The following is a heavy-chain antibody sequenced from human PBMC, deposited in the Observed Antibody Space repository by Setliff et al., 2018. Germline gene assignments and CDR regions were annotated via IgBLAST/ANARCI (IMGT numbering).Heavy chain of an antibody. CDR1: GETFTRYS. D-gene: IGHD2-2*01. CDR3: TRDTNIVVVPPHRTAFDI. V-gene: IGHV1-3*04. J-gene: IGHJ3*02. CDR2: MDTGTGKK. Sequence: ASVKVSCKASGETFTRYSIHWVRQAPGQRLEWIGYMDTGTGKKEYSQKFRDRVTIIRDTSATTAYVELHSLRSDDTAVYYCTRDTNIVVVPPHRTAFDIWGQGTMVTVSS.